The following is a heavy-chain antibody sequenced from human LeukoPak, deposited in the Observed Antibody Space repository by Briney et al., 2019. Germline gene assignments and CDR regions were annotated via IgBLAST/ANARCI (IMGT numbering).Heavy chain of an antibody. J-gene: IGHJ4*02. Sequence: ASVKVSCKASGYTFTGYYMHWVRQAPGQGLEWMGIINPSIGSTIYSQKFQGRVTMTRDTSTSTVYMELSSLKSEDTAVFYCAISGNYFRPFDYWGQGTLVSVSS. CDR3: AISGNYFRPFDY. V-gene: IGHV1-46*01. D-gene: IGHD1-26*01. CDR1: GYTFTGYY. CDR2: INPSIGST.